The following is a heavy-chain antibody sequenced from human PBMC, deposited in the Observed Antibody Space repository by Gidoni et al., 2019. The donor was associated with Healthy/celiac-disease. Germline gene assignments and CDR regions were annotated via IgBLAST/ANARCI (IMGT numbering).Heavy chain of an antibody. CDR1: GFPFSSYT. Sequence: EVQLLAAGGGLVQPGGSLRLYCVASGFPFSSYTRGWVRQAPGKGLEWVSAISGSGGSTYYADSVKGRFTISRDNSKNTLYLQMNSLRAEDTAVYYCAKGGDYGDYGDLDYWGQGTLVTVSS. J-gene: IGHJ4*02. CDR3: AKGGDYGDYGDLDY. CDR2: ISGSGGST. V-gene: IGHV3-23*01. D-gene: IGHD4-17*01.